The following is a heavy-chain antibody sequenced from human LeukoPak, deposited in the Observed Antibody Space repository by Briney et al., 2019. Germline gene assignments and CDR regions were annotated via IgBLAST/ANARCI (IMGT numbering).Heavy chain of an antibody. J-gene: IGHJ4*02. CDR3: VRDGGNGQYYFDY. CDR2: IYYSGST. D-gene: IGHD4-23*01. CDR1: GGSISSYY. V-gene: IGHV4-59*01. Sequence: SGTLSLTCTVSGGSISSYYWSWIRQPPAKGLEWIGYIYYSGSTNYNPSLKSRVTISVDTSKNQFSLKLSSVTAADTAVYHCVRDGGNGQYYFDYWGQGTLVTVSS.